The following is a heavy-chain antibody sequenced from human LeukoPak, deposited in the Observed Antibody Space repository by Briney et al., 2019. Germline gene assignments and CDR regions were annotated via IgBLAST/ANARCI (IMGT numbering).Heavy chain of an antibody. CDR2: ISGSGGST. CDR1: GFTFDVYA. V-gene: IGHV3-23*01. CDR3: ATEGLNWGVAFDI. J-gene: IGHJ3*02. D-gene: IGHD7-27*01. Sequence: GGSLRLSCAASGFTFDVYAMHWVRQAPGKGLEWVSDISGSGGSTYYADSVKGRFTISRDNSKNTLYLQMNSLRAEDTAVYYCATEGLNWGVAFDIWGQGTMVTVSS.